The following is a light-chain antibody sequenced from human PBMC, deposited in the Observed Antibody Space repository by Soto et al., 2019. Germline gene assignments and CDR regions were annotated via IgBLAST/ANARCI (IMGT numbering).Light chain of an antibody. Sequence: NFMLTQPHSVSASPGKTVTISCTRSSGSIDSNYVQWYQQRPGSAPTTVIYEDSQRPSGVPDRFSGSFDISSNSASLTISGLKTEDEADYYCQSYDSTIVVFGGGTKLTV. V-gene: IGLV6-57*04. CDR2: EDS. CDR3: QSYDSTIVV. J-gene: IGLJ2*01. CDR1: SGSIDSNY.